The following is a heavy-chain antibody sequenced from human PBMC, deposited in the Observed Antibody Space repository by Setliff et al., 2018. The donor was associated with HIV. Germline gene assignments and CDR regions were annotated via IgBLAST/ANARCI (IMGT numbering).Heavy chain of an antibody. CDR3: ASRVYYYDSSGYLREEGFDP. CDR1: SDSISSSY. CDR2: VHHSGST. J-gene: IGHJ5*02. D-gene: IGHD3-22*01. Sequence: SETLSLTCTVSSDSISSSYWTWIRQPPGQGLEWIGYVHHSGSTYYNPSLKSRLTISVDTSKNQFSLKLSSVTAADTAVYYCASRVYYYDSSGYLREEGFDPWGQGTLVTVSS. V-gene: IGHV4-59*08.